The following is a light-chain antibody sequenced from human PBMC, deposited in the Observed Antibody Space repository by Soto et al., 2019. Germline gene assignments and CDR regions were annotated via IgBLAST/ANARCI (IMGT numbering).Light chain of an antibody. CDR3: SSFAPSTTCV. CDR2: EVT. CDR1: SSDVGAYNC. V-gene: IGLV2-8*01. J-gene: IGLJ3*02. Sequence: QSALTQPPSASGSPGQSVTISCTGTSSDVGAYNCVSWYQQHAGKAPKLVIYEVTQRPSGVPDRFYCSKSANTASLTVSGLQAEDEADYYCSSFAPSTTCVFGRVTKLTVL.